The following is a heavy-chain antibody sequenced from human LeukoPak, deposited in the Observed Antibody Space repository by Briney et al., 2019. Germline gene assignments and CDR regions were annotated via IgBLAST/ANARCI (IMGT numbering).Heavy chain of an antibody. D-gene: IGHD3-10*01. J-gene: IGHJ4*02. CDR3: AKDIDGSGSYYPDY. Sequence: PGGSLRLSCAASGFTFDDYAMHWVRQAPGKGLEWVSGISWNSISIGYVDSVKGRFTISRDNAKNSLYLQMNGLRPEDTALYYCAKDIDGSGSYYPDYWGQGTLVTVSS. CDR2: ISWNSISI. CDR1: GFTFDDYA. V-gene: IGHV3-9*01.